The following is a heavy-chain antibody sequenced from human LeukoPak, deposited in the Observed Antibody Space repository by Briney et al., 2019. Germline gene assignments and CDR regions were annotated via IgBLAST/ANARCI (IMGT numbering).Heavy chain of an antibody. J-gene: IGHJ4*02. Sequence: PGGSLRLSCAASGFIFSSSWMHWVRQAPGKGLVWVSRIKSDGSSTSYADSVQGRFTISRDNAKNTLYLQMNSLRAEDTAVYYCAKDSGYYGSGSNYFDYWGQGTLVTVSS. V-gene: IGHV3-74*01. CDR1: GFIFSSSW. CDR3: AKDSGYYGSGSNYFDY. D-gene: IGHD3-10*01. CDR2: IKSDGSST.